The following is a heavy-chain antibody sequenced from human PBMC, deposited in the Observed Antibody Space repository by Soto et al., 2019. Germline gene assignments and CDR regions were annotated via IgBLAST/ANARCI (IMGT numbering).Heavy chain of an antibody. J-gene: IGHJ4*02. D-gene: IGHD3-22*01. CDR1: GGSISSSSYY. Sequence: SETLSLTCTVSGGSISSSSYYWGWIRQPPGKGLEWIGSIYYSGSTYYNPSLNSRVTISVDTSKNQFSLKLSSVTAADTAVYYCARRDSSGYYYGYWGQGTLVTVSS. CDR2: IYYSGST. CDR3: ARRDSSGYYYGY. V-gene: IGHV4-39*01.